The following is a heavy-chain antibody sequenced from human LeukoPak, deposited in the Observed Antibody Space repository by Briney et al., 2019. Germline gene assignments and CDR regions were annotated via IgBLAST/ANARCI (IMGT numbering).Heavy chain of an antibody. Sequence: GGSLRLSCAASGFTFSRYSMNWVRQAPGKGLEWVSSISISSNYIYYADSVKGRFTISRDNSKNTLYLQMNSLRAEDTAVYYCAKVKSKSIAVDYYYMDVWGKGTTVTVSS. CDR3: AKVKSKSIAVDYYYMDV. V-gene: IGHV3-21*04. CDR2: ISISSNYI. CDR1: GFTFSRYS. D-gene: IGHD6-6*01. J-gene: IGHJ6*03.